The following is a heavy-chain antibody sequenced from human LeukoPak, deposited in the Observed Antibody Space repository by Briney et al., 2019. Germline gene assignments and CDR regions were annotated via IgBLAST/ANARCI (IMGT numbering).Heavy chain of an antibody. Sequence: PGGSLRLSCAASGIAVGRNYMSWVRQAPGKGLEWVSVIDSGGESSYADSVKGRFTISRDISKRTVYLQMSSLRAGDTAVYYCARRALYDSNGLNYYYAMDIWGQGTTVTVSS. J-gene: IGHJ6*02. CDR2: IDSGGES. CDR1: GIAVGRNY. V-gene: IGHV3-53*01. CDR3: ARRALYDSNGLNYYYAMDI. D-gene: IGHD3-22*01.